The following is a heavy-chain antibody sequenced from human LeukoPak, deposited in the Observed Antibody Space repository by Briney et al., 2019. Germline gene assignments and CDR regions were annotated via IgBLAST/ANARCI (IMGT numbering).Heavy chain of an antibody. V-gene: IGHV4-31*03. D-gene: IGHD2-2*01. J-gene: IGHJ6*03. Sequence: SETLSLTCTVSGGSISSGGYYWSWIRQHPGKGLEWIGYIYYSGSTYYNPSLKSRVTISVDTSKNQFSLKPSSVTAADTAVYYCARGRNVVVPAAFGYMDVWGKGTTVTVSS. CDR3: ARGRNVVVPAAFGYMDV. CDR1: GGSISSGGYY. CDR2: IYYSGST.